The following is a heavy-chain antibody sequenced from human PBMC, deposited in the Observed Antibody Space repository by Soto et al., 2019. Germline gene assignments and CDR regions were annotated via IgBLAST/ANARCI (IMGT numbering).Heavy chain of an antibody. CDR1: GGTFSSYT. V-gene: IGHV1-69*02. J-gene: IGHJ4*02. D-gene: IGHD5-12*01. Sequence: QFQLVQSGAEVKKPGSSVKVSCKASGGTFSSYTISWVRQAPGQGLEWMGRIIPILGIANYAQKFQGRVTITADKSTSAAYMELSSLRSEDTAVDYCAGVLGRDSGYDSSQGRWDYWGQGTLVTVSS. CDR2: IIPILGIA. CDR3: AGVLGRDSGYDSSQGRWDY.